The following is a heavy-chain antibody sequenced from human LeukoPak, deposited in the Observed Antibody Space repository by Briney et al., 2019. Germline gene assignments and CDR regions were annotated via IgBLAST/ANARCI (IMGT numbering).Heavy chain of an antibody. V-gene: IGHV4-59*01. CDR1: GGSISSYY. CDR2: IYYSGST. D-gene: IGHD5-18*01. CDR3: ARRMGIPNTRFDP. Sequence: SETLSLTCTVSGGSISSYYWNWIRQPPGKGLEWVGYIYYSGSTNYNPSLKSRVTISVATSKNQFSLKLSSVTAADTAVYYCARRMGIPNTRFDPWGQGTLVTDSS. J-gene: IGHJ5*02.